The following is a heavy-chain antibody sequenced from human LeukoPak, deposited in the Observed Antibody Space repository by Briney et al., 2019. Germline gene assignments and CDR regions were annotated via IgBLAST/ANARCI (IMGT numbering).Heavy chain of an antibody. CDR2: IIPILGIA. V-gene: IGHV1-69*04. CDR1: GGTFSSYA. Sequence: SVKVSCKASGGTFSSYAISWVRQAPGQGLEWMGRIIPILGIANYAQKFQGRVTITADKSTSTAYMELSSLRSEDTAVYYCARDRYSYCSSTNCLNAFDIWGQGTMVTVSS. CDR3: ARDRYSYCSSTNCLNAFDI. D-gene: IGHD2-2*01. J-gene: IGHJ3*02.